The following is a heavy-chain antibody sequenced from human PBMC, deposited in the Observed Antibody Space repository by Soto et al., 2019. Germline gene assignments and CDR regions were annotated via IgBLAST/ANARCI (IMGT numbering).Heavy chain of an antibody. CDR3: AGAYCSGTSCYGLYGMDV. J-gene: IGHJ6*02. Sequence: PGGSLRLSXAASGFSFTNYAMHWVRQASGKGLEWVSSMSGSGGGTYYADSVKGRFTISRDNSKNTLFLQMNSLRAEDTALYYCAGAYCSGTSCYGLYGMDVWGQGTTVTVSS. CDR2: MSGSGGGT. D-gene: IGHD2-2*01. CDR1: GFSFTNYA. V-gene: IGHV3-23*01.